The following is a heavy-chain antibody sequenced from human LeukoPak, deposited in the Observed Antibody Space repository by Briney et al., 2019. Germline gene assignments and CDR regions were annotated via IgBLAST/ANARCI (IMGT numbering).Heavy chain of an antibody. Sequence: ASVKVSCKASGYTFTSYAMHWVRQAPGQRLEWMGWINAGNGNTKYSQKFQGRVTITRDTSASTAYMELSSLRSEDTAVYYCARSLITFGGVIAPFDYWGQGTLVTVSS. CDR1: GYTFTSYA. D-gene: IGHD3-16*02. J-gene: IGHJ4*02. CDR3: ARSLITFGGVIAPFDY. CDR2: INAGNGNT. V-gene: IGHV1-3*01.